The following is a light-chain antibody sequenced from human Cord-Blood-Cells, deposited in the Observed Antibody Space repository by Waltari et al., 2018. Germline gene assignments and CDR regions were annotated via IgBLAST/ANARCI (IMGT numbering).Light chain of an antibody. CDR2: WAS. Sequence: DIVITPSPDSLAVSLGARATITCKSSQSVLYSSNNKNYLAWYQQKPGQPPKLLIYWASTRESGVPDRFSGSGSGTDFTLTISSLQAEDVAVYYCQQYYSTPSWTFGQGTKVEIK. J-gene: IGKJ1*01. CDR3: QQYYSTPSWT. CDR1: QSVLYSSNNKNY. V-gene: IGKV4-1*01.